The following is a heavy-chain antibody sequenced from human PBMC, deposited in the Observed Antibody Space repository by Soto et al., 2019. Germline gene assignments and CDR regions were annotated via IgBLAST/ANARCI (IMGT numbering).Heavy chain of an antibody. D-gene: IGHD3-10*01. V-gene: IGHV4-61*01. CDR1: GGSVSSGSYY. CDR3: TRAERFPRSWFDP. J-gene: IGHJ5*02. CDR2: IYYSGST. Sequence: SETRSLPCTASGGSVSSGSYYGSGIRQPPGKGLEWIGYIYYSGSTNYNPSLKSRVTISVDTSKNQFSLKMASVTAADTAMYFCTRAERFPRSWFDPWGQGTQVTVSS.